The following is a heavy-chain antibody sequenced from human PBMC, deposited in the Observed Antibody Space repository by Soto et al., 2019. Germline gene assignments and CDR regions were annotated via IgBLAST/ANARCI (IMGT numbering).Heavy chain of an antibody. CDR3: ACWGHSARVAPCDFDR. D-gene: IGHD3-16*01. CDR2: ISPDGSDV. CDR1: GFPFTNYW. V-gene: IGHV3-74*01. Sequence: SGGSLRLSCAASGFPFTNYWMNWVRQTPGKGLMWVSRISPDGSDVGYAASVEGRVTVSSDNAKNTLYLQMHSLRAEDTAMYDCACWGHSARVAPCDFDRWGQGTLVTVSS. J-gene: IGHJ4*02.